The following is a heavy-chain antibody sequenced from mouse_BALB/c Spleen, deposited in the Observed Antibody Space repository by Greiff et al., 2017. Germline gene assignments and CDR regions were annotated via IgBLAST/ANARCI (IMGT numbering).Heavy chain of an antibody. CDR1: GFSLTSYD. V-gene: IGHV2-9-2*01. J-gene: IGHJ4*01. D-gene: IGHD2-1*01. Sequence: VKLMESGPGLVAPSQSLSITCTVSGFSLTSYDISWIRQPPGKGLEWLGVIWTGGGTNYNSAFMSRLSISKDNSKSQVFLKMNSLQTDDTAIYYCVRGGVYYGAMDYWGQGTSVTVSS. CDR3: VRGGVYYGAMDY. CDR2: IWTGGGT.